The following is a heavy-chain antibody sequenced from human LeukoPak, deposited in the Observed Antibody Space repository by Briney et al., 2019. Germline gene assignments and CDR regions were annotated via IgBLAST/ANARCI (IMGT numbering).Heavy chain of an antibody. CDR1: GFTFSSYS. CDR2: ISSSSSYI. D-gene: IGHD2-21*02. Sequence: PGGSLRLSCVASGFTFSSYSMNWVRQAPGKGLEWVSSISSSSSYIYYADSVKGRFTISRDNAKNSLYLQMNSLRVEDTAVYYCARTDCGGDCYSEFGAFDIWGQGTMVTVSS. J-gene: IGHJ3*02. CDR3: ARTDCGGDCYSEFGAFDI. V-gene: IGHV3-21*01.